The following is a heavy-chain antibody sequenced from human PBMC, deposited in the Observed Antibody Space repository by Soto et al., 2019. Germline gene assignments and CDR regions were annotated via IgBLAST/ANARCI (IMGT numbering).Heavy chain of an antibody. Sequence: ASVKVSCKASGYTFTSYGISWVRQAPGQGLDWMGWISAYNGNTNYSQKLQGRVTMTTDTSTSTAYMELRSLRSDDTAVYFCARRGYCTNGVCYTVYYMDVWGKGTTVTVSS. CDR2: ISAYNGNT. J-gene: IGHJ6*03. CDR3: ARRGYCTNGVCYTVYYMDV. CDR1: GYTFTSYG. D-gene: IGHD2-8*01. V-gene: IGHV1-18*01.